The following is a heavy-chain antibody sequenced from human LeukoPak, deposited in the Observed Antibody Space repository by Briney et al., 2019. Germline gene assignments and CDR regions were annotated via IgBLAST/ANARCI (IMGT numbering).Heavy chain of an antibody. CDR2: IISDGSSR. Sequence: RGSLRLSCAASGFTFSTKWMHWVRQAPGKGLVLVSRIISDGSSRIYADSVKGRFTISRDNAKNTLYLQMNSLRAEDTAVYYCASASDFGVGYGMDVWGQGTTVTVSS. V-gene: IGHV3-74*01. CDR1: GFTFSTKW. J-gene: IGHJ6*02. CDR3: ASASDFGVGYGMDV. D-gene: IGHD3-3*01.